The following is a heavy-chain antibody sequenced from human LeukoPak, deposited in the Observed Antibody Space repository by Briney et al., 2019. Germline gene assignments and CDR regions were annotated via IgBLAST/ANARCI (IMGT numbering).Heavy chain of an antibody. J-gene: IGHJ4*02. CDR2: IIPMVDSA. CDR3: ARVRQYSSWNFDY. CDR1: GGTNYA. Sequence: SVKVSCKVSGGTNYALSWVRQAPGQGLEWMGGIIPMVDSANYGQKFQGRVTITADISTTTAYLELSSLRYEDTAMYYCARVRQYSSWNFDYWGQGTLVTVSS. D-gene: IGHD6-6*01. V-gene: IGHV1-69*06.